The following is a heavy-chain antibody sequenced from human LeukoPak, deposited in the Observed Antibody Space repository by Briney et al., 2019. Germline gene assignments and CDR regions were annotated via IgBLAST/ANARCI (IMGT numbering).Heavy chain of an antibody. D-gene: IGHD3-3*01. CDR3: AKSVAIYFYYGLDV. V-gene: IGHV3-23*01. Sequence: GRSLRLSCAASGFTFSSYAMHWVRQTPGKGLEWVSAISGSGGSTYYADSVKGRFTSRDNSKNTLFLQMNSLRVEDTAPYYCAKSVAIYFYYGLDVWGQGTTVTVSS. CDR2: ISGSGGST. J-gene: IGHJ6*02. CDR1: GFTFSSYA.